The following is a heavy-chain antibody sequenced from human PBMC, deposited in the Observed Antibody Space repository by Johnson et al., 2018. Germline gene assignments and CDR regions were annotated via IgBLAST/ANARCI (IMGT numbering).Heavy chain of an antibody. CDR1: GFTFSSHA. D-gene: IGHD1-1*01. Sequence: VQLVQSGGGLVQPGESQRLSCAASGFTFSSHAISWVRQAPGKGLEWVSTISGSGGSTYYADSVKGRFTISRDNSQNTLYLKMNSLRAEDTAVYYCAKKTITTPMNYYDYYAMDVWGQGTTVTVSS. J-gene: IGHJ6*02. CDR2: ISGSGGST. CDR3: AKKTITTPMNYYDYYAMDV. V-gene: IGHV3-23*04.